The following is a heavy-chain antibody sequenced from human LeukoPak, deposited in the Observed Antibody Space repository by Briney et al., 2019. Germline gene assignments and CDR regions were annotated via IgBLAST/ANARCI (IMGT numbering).Heavy chain of an antibody. V-gene: IGHV3-53*01. CDR2: IYSGGST. D-gene: IGHD4-17*01. CDR1: GFTVSSDS. CDR3: TTRGTTVTTNYFDH. J-gene: IGHJ4*02. Sequence: GGSLRLSCTVSGFTVSSDSMSWVRQAPGKGLEWVSFIYSGGSTHYYDSVKGRFTISRDNSKNTLYLQMNSLKTEDTAVYYCTTRGTTVTTNYFDHWGQGTLVTVSS.